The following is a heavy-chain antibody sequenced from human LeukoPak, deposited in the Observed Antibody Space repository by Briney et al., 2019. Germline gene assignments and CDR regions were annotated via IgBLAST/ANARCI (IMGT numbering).Heavy chain of an antibody. CDR3: AGGIPMDV. J-gene: IGHJ6*04. Sequence: SQTLSLTCTVSGGSISSGSYYWSWIRQPAGKGLEWIGRIYTSGSTNYNPSLKSRVTISVDTSKNQFSLKLSSVTAADTAVYYCAGGIPMDVWGKGTTVTVSS. CDR1: GGSISSGSYY. CDR2: IYTSGST. V-gene: IGHV4-61*02.